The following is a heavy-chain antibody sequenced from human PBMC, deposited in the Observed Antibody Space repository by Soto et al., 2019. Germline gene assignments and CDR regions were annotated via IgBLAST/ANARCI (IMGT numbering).Heavy chain of an antibody. CDR1: GGSFSGYY. CDR3: ARGQIGLHRYRYYGMDV. Sequence: PSETLSLTCAVYGGSFSGYYWSWIRQPPGKGLEWIGEINHSGSTNYNPSLKSRVTISVDTSKNQFSLKLSSVTAADTAVYYCARGQIGLHRYRYYGMDVWGQGTTVT. J-gene: IGHJ6*02. V-gene: IGHV4-34*01. D-gene: IGHD4-4*01. CDR2: INHSGST.